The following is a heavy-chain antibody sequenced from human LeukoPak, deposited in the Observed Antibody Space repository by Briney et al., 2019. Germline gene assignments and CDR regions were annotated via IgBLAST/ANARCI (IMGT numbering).Heavy chain of an antibody. CDR1: GYSISSGYY. Sequence: PSETLSLTCAVSGYSISSGYYWGWIRQPPGKGLAWIGSIYHSGSTYYNPSLKSRVTISVDTSKNQFSLKLSSVTAADTAVYYCARQSGGFLEWLLTFDYWGQGTLVTVSS. D-gene: IGHD3-3*01. CDR2: IYHSGST. V-gene: IGHV4-38-2*01. CDR3: ARQSGGFLEWLLTFDY. J-gene: IGHJ4*02.